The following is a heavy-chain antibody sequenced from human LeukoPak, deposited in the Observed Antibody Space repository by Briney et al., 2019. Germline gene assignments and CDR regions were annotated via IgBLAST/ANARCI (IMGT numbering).Heavy chain of an antibody. CDR3: ARDPTRCSSTSCYFDP. D-gene: IGHD2-2*01. CDR2: IYHSGST. Sequence: TSETLSLTCTVSGYSISSGYYWGWIRQPPGKGLQWIGSIYHSGSTYYNPSLKSRVTISVDTSKNQFSLKLSSVTAADTAVYYCARDPTRCSSTSCYFDPWGQGTLVTVSS. CDR1: GYSISSGYY. V-gene: IGHV4-38-2*02. J-gene: IGHJ5*02.